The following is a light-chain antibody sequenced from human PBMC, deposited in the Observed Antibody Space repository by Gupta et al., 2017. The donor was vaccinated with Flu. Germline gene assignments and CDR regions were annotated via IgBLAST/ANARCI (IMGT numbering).Light chain of an antibody. V-gene: IGLV2-14*01. Sequence: HSALTQPPSVSGSPGQSITVSCSGTSSDVGAFNFVSWYQHHPGTAPRLILFEVYRRPSGVSDRFSGSKSANTASLTISGLQADDEADYYCTSWTTRDTLVFGTGSKVTVL. J-gene: IGLJ1*01. CDR3: TSWTTRDTLV. CDR1: SSDVGAFNF. CDR2: EVY.